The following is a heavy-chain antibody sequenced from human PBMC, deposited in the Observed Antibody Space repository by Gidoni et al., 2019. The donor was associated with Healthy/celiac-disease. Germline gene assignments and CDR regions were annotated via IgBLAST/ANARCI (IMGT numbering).Heavy chain of an antibody. CDR3: ARGDIVVVVAAEDYYYGMDV. CDR2: IIPIVGTA. J-gene: IGHJ6*02. Sequence: QVQLVQSGAEVKKPGSSVKVSCTASGATFRSYATSWVRQAPGQGLEWMGGIIPIVGTANYAQKFQGRVTITADKSTSTAYMELSSLRSEETAVYYCARGDIVVVVAAEDYYYGMDVWGQGTTVTVSS. CDR1: GATFRSYA. D-gene: IGHD2-15*01. V-gene: IGHV1-69*06.